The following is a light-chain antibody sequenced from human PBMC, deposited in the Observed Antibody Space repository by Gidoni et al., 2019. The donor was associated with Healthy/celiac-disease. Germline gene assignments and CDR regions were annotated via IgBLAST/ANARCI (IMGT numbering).Light chain of an antibody. CDR3: QQYGSSPT. J-gene: IGKJ1*01. CDR1: QSVSSSY. CDR2: GAS. Sequence: EIVLTQSPGTLSLSPRERATLSCRASQSVSSSYLAWYQQKPGQAPRLLIYGASSRATGIPDRFSGSGSGTDFTLTISRLEPEDFAVYYCQQYGSSPTFXQXTKVEIK. V-gene: IGKV3-20*01.